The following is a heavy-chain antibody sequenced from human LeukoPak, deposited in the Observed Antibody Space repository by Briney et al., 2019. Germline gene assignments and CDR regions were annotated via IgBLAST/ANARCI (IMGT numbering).Heavy chain of an antibody. V-gene: IGHV3-48*01. CDR2: ISSSSSTI. Sequence: GGSLRLSCAASGFTFSTYSMSWVRQAPGKGVEGVSYISSSSSTISYPDSVKGRFTISRDNAKNSLYLQMNNLRAEDTAVYYCARDRCTNGVCYTFAYWGQGTLVTVSS. CDR1: GFTFSTYS. J-gene: IGHJ4*02. CDR3: ARDRCTNGVCYTFAY. D-gene: IGHD2-8*01.